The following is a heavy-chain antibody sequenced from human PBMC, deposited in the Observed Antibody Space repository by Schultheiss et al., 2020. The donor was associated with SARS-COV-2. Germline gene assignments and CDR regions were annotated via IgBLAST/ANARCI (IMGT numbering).Heavy chain of an antibody. CDR3: ASPGSIAAQWADFDS. CDR1: GGSISSSSYY. V-gene: IGHV4-61*05. D-gene: IGHD6-6*01. CDR2: IYYSGNT. Sequence: SETLSLTCTVSGGSISSSSYYWSWIRQPPGKGLEWIGYIYYSGNTNYNPSLKSRVTISVDTSKNQFSLKLSSVTAADTAVYYCASPGSIAAQWADFDSWGQGTLVTVSS. J-gene: IGHJ4*02.